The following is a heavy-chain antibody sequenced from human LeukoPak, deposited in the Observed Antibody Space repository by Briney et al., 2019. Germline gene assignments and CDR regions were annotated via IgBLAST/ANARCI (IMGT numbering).Heavy chain of an antibody. Sequence: GGSLRLSCAASGFTFSSYAMSWVRQAPGKGLEWVSVISGSGVSTSYADSVKGRFTISTDNSKNTLHLHMNSLRAEATDVYYCAELGYCSGGSCYEYYFDYWGQGTLVTVSS. CDR3: AELGYCSGGSCYEYYFDY. CDR2: ISGSGVST. V-gene: IGHV3-23*01. D-gene: IGHD2-15*01. CDR1: GFTFSSYA. J-gene: IGHJ4*02.